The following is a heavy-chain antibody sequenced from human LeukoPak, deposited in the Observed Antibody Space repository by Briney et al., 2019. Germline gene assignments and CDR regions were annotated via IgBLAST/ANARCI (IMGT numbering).Heavy chain of an antibody. V-gene: IGHV3-23*01. CDR1: GFTFSAYA. D-gene: IGHD1-26*01. J-gene: IGHJ6*02. Sequence: GGSLRLSCTASGFTFSAYALTWLRQAPGKGLEWVSAISGGGGSTYYADSVKGRFTISRDNSKNTLYLQMNSLRAEDTAVYYCARDRPSGNYYPYYYYCGMDVWGQGTTVTVSS. CDR3: ARDRPSGNYYPYYYYCGMDV. CDR2: ISGGGGST.